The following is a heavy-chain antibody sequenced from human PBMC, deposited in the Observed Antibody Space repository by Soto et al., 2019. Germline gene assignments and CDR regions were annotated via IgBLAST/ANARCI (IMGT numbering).Heavy chain of an antibody. J-gene: IGHJ6*02. D-gene: IGHD2-8*01. V-gene: IGHV4-34*01. Sequence: SEPLSLTCAVYGGSFSGSYWSWIRQPPGKGLEWIGEINHSGSTNYNPSLKSRVTISVDTAKNQFSVKLSSVTAADTAVYYCATGYCTKGVCYTRTVSGMGVWGQGATVTVSS. CDR2: INHSGST. CDR1: GGSFSGSY. CDR3: ATGYCTKGVCYTRTVSGMGV.